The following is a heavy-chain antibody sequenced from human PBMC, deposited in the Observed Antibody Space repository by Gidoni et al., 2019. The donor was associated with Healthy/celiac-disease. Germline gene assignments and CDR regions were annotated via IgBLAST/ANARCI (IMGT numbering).Heavy chain of an antibody. V-gene: IGHV4-38-2*02. CDR1: GYSTSSGYY. J-gene: IGHJ4*02. Sequence: QVQLQESGPGLVKPSETLSLTCTVSGYSTSSGYYWGWIRQPPGKGLEWIGSIYHSGSTYYNPSLKSRVTISVDTSKNQFSLKLSSVTAADTAVYYCASSVTDGFDYWGQGTLVTVSS. D-gene: IGHD5-18*01. CDR3: ASSVTDGFDY. CDR2: IYHSGST.